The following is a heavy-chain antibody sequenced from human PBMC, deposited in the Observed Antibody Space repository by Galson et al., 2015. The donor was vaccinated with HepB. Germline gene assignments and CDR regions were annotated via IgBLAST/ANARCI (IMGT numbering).Heavy chain of an antibody. CDR3: HL. CDR2: VSDGGST. Sequence: SLRLSCAASGFTFSTYAMTWVRQAPGKGLEWVSNVSDGGSTYYADSVKGRFTISGNNSKNTLLLHQGPIGLPPGTLLQEHLWG. D-gene: IGHD2-15*01. CDR1: GFTFSTYA. V-gene: IGHV3-23*01. J-gene: IGHJ6*01.